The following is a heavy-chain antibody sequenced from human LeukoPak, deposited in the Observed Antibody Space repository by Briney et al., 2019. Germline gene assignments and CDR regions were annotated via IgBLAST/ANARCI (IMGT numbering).Heavy chain of an antibody. D-gene: IGHD3-10*01. Sequence: PGGSLRLSCAASGFTFSQYWMSWVRQAPGKGLEWVANIRQDGHENYYADSVKGRFTISRDNAENSLFLQMNSLRAEDTAVYYCARQNRVTYYFDYWGQGTLVTVSS. CDR3: ARQNRVTYYFDY. J-gene: IGHJ4*02. CDR1: GFTFSQYW. CDR2: IRQDGHEN. V-gene: IGHV3-7*03.